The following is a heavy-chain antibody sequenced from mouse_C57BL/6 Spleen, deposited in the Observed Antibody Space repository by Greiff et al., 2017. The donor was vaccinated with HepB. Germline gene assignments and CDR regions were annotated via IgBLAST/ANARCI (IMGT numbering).Heavy chain of an antibody. V-gene: IGHV5-17*01. CDR3: ASKGPYDYDAVSWFAY. D-gene: IGHD2-4*01. CDR2: ISSGSSTI. CDR1: GFTFSDYG. Sequence: EVQVVESGGGLVKPGGSLKLSCAASGFTFSDYGMHWVRQAPEKGLEWVAYISSGSSTIYYADTVKGRFTISRDNAKNTLFLQMTSLRSEDTAMYYCASKGPYDYDAVSWFAYWGQGTLVTVSA. J-gene: IGHJ3*01.